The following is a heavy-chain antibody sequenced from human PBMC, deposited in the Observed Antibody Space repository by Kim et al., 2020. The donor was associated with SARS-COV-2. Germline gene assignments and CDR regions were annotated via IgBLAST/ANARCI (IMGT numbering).Heavy chain of an antibody. CDR2: EGSKE. Sequence: EGSKEYYAESGKGRFTISRDNSKNMLFLQMNSLRAEDTAVYYCANFESWGQGTLVTVSS. J-gene: IGHJ4*02. V-gene: IGHV3-33*06. CDR3: ANFES.